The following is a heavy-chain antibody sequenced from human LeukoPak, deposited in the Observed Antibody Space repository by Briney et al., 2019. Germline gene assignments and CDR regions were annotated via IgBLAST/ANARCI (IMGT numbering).Heavy chain of an antibody. CDR2: ISGSGGST. D-gene: IGHD2-2*01. Sequence: GGSLRLSCAASGFTFSSYAMSWVRQAPGKGLEWVSAISGSGGSTYYADSVKGRFTISRDNSKNTLYLQMNSLRAEDTAVYYCAKDWIVVVPAAIRYYFDYWGQGTLVTVSS. J-gene: IGHJ4*02. CDR1: GFTFSSYA. CDR3: AKDWIVVVPAAIRYYFDY. V-gene: IGHV3-23*01.